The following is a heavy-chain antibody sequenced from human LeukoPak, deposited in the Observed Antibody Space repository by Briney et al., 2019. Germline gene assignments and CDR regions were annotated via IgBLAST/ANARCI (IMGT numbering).Heavy chain of an antibody. CDR1: GGSISSYY. Sequence: SETLSLTCTVSGGSISSYYWSWIRQPPGKGLEYIGYIYYSGSTNYNPSLKSRLTISVDTSKNQFSLKLSSVTAADTAVYYCAKPPEYSSGWYFDYWGQGTLVTVSS. CDR3: AKPPEYSSGWYFDY. V-gene: IGHV4-59*01. CDR2: IYYSGST. D-gene: IGHD6-19*01. J-gene: IGHJ4*02.